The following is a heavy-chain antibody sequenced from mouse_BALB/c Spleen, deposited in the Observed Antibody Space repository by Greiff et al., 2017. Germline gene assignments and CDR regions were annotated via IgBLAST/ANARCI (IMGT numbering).Heavy chain of an antibody. Sequence: EVQLQESGPSLVKPSQTLSLTCSVTGDSITSGYWNWIRKFPGNKLEYMGYISYSGSTYYNPSLKSRISITRDTSKNQYYLQLNSVTTEDTATYYCARYAAGITYYAMDYWGQGTSVTVSS. D-gene: IGHD2-4*01. CDR3: ARYAAGITYYAMDY. V-gene: IGHV3-8*02. CDR2: ISYSGST. J-gene: IGHJ4*01. CDR1: GDSITSGY.